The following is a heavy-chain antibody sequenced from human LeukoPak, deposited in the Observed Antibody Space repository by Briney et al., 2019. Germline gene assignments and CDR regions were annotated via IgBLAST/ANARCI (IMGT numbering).Heavy chain of an antibody. Sequence: GGSLRLSCAASGFTVSSNYMSWVRQAPGKGLEWVSVIYSGGSTYYADSVKGRFTISRDNAKNSLYLQMNSLRAEDTAVYYCARQNSIAAAGTFYYYYYMDVWGKGTTVTVSS. CDR3: ARQNSIAAAGTFYYYYYMDV. CDR1: GFTVSSNY. D-gene: IGHD6-13*01. J-gene: IGHJ6*03. CDR2: IYSGGST. V-gene: IGHV3-53*01.